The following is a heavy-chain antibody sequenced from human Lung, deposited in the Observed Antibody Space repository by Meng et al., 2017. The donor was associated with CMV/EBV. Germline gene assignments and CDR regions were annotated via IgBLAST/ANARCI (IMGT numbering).Heavy chain of an antibody. CDR3: ATDTCFYASCYVGSFHHYFYGMDV. Sequence: SXXVSXKASGGASTSYTINWVRQAPGQGFEWMGRIIPILDVTNYAQKFQGRVTITADKSTATAYLELGSLRSDDTAVYYCATDTCFYASCYVGSFHHYFYGMDVWXQGTXVTVAS. V-gene: IGHV1-69*04. CDR1: GGASTSYT. CDR2: IIPILDVT. D-gene: IGHD2-2*01. J-gene: IGHJ6*02.